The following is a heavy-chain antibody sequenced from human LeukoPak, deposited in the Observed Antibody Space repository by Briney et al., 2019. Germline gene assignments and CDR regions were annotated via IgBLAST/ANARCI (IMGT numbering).Heavy chain of an antibody. V-gene: IGHV4-59*08. Sequence: SETLSLTCTVSGGSISSYYWSWIRQPPGKGLEWIGYIYYSGSTNYNPSLKSRVTISVDTSKNQFSLKLSSVTAADTAVYYCARWDHCSGGSCYGGNGMDVWGQGTTVTVSS. D-gene: IGHD2-15*01. J-gene: IGHJ6*02. CDR3: ARWDHCSGGSCYGGNGMDV. CDR2: IYYSGST. CDR1: GGSISSYY.